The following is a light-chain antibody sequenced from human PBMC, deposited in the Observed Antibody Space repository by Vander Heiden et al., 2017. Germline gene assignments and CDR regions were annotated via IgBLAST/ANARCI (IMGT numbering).Light chain of an antibody. CDR2: WAS. CDR3: QQNDHSPSLT. Sequence: LMTQSPDSLPVSLCERATLNCKSSQSVLYSSNNKNYLAWYQQKPGQSPKLLIYWASTRASGVPDRFSGSGYGTDFTLTISSRQAEDVAVYYCQQNDHSPSLTFGGGTKVEIK. J-gene: IGKJ4*01. CDR1: QSVLYSSNNKNY. V-gene: IGKV4-1*01.